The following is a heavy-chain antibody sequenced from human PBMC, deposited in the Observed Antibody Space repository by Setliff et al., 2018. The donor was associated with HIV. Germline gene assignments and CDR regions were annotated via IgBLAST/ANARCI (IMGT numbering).Heavy chain of an antibody. D-gene: IGHD3-16*02. CDR3: ARRVILSYGYYFDY. J-gene: IGHJ4*02. CDR2: IYTSGST. CDR1: GGSISSGSYY. V-gene: IGHV4-61*09. Sequence: SETLFLTCTVSGGSISSGSYYWSWIRQPAGKGLEWIGHIYTSGSTNYNPSLKSRVTISVDTSKNQFSLKLSSVTAADTAVYHCARRVILSYGYYFDYWGQGTLVTVSS.